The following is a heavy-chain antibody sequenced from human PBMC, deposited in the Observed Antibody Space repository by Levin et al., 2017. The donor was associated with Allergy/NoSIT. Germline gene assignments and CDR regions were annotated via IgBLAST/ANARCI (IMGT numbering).Heavy chain of an antibody. D-gene: IGHD4-11*01. V-gene: IGHV3-23*01. Sequence: GASVKVSCAASGFTFSSYVMRWVRQAPGTGLEWVSTISAGGVNTYYADSVKGRFTISRDISKNTLYLQMNSLRAEDTAIYYCAKGLSLQAYGMDVWGQGTAVTVSS. CDR2: ISAGGVNT. CDR1: GFTFSSYV. CDR3: AKGLSLQAYGMDV. J-gene: IGHJ6*02.